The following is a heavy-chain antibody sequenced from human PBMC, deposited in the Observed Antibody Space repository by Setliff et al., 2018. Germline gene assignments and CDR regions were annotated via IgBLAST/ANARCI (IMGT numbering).Heavy chain of an antibody. D-gene: IGHD3-3*01. CDR1: GGSFSDYY. J-gene: IGHJ6*03. CDR2: INHSGST. V-gene: IGHV4-34*01. CDR3: ARMSGFQYMDV. Sequence: PSETLSLTCAASGGSFSDYYWTWIRQPPGKGLEWIGEINHSGSTNYNPSLKSRVTISLDTSNNQFSLSLSSVTAADTAVYYCARMSGFQYMDVWGKGTTVTVSS.